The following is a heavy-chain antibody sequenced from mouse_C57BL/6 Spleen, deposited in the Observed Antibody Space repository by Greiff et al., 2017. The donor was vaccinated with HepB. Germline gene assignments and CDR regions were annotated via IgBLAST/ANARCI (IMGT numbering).Heavy chain of an antibody. V-gene: IGHV5-6*02. CDR1: GFTFSSYG. J-gene: IGHJ4*01. Sequence: DVMLVESGGDLVKPGGSLKLSCAASGFTFSSYGMSWVRQTPDKRLEWVATISSGGSYTYYPDSVKGRFTISRDNAKNTRYLQMSSLKSEDTAMYYCGRHGVSDYAMDYWGQGTSVTVSS. CDR3: GRHGVSDYAMDY. CDR2: ISSGGSYT.